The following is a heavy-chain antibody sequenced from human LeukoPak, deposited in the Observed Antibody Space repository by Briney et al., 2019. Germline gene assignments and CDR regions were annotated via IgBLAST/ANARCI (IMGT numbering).Heavy chain of an antibody. Sequence: PGGSLRLSCAASGFTFSRYTMAWVRQAPGKGLEWVASIVASYVGTYYVDSVKGRFVVSRDNSKNTLYLQMDRLRLEDAAMYFCARGRAAGLSDWFDPWGPGTLVTVSS. J-gene: IGHJ5*02. CDR3: ARGRAAGLSDWFDP. D-gene: IGHD6-19*01. CDR2: IVASYVGT. V-gene: IGHV3-23*01. CDR1: GFTFSRYT.